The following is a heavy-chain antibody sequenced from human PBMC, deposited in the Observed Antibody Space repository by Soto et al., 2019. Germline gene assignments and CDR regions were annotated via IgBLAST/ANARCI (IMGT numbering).Heavy chain of an antibody. D-gene: IGHD2-15*01. CDR3: ARRHSGGFYRFFDS. V-gene: IGHV1-69*06. Sequence: QVQLVQSGTEVKKPGSTVNVSCKASGGRLSTNPISWVRQAPGQGLEWMGGTGSGTGPGNHAQKFQGRLTVTADKSTSTVYMELTNLSSEDTAVYYCARRHSGGFYRFFDSWGQGTLVTVSS. CDR2: TGSGTGPG. CDR1: GGRLSTNP. J-gene: IGHJ4*02.